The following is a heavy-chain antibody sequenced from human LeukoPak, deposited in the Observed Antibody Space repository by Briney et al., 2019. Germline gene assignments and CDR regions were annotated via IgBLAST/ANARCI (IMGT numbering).Heavy chain of an antibody. CDR3: ARSLAAGTSGGMDV. Sequence: ASVKVSCKASGYIFTSYGISWARQAPGQGLEWMGWISAYNGNTKYAQKFQGRVTMTTDTSTSTAHMELRSLRSDDTAVYYCARSLAAGTSGGMDVWGQGTTVTVSS. D-gene: IGHD6-13*01. CDR2: ISAYNGNT. CDR1: GYIFTSYG. V-gene: IGHV1-18*01. J-gene: IGHJ6*02.